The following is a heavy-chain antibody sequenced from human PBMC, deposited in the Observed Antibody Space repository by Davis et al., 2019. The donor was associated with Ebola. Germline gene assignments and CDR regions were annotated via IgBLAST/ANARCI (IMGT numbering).Heavy chain of an antibody. Sequence: ASVKVSCKASGGTFSSYAISWVRQAPGQGLEWMGWISAYNGNTNYAQKLQGRVTMTTDTSTSTAYMELRSLRSDDTAVYYCVRDLGYSYELDYWGQGTLVTVSS. CDR2: ISAYNGNT. J-gene: IGHJ4*02. V-gene: IGHV1-18*01. CDR3: VRDLGYSYELDY. CDR1: GGTFSSYA. D-gene: IGHD5-18*01.